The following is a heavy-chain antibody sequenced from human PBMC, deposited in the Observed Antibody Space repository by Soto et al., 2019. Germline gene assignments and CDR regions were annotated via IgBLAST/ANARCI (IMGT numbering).Heavy chain of an antibody. V-gene: IGHV4-59*01. CDR1: GGSISSYY. D-gene: IGHD6-13*01. CDR3: AREGGASSWYNYYGMDF. J-gene: IGHJ6*02. Sequence: SETLSLTCTVSGGSISSYYWSWIRQPPGKGLEWIGYIYYSGSTNYNPSLKSRVTISVDTSKNQFSLKLSSVTAADTAVYYCAREGGASSWYNYYGMDFWGQGTTVTVSS. CDR2: IYYSGST.